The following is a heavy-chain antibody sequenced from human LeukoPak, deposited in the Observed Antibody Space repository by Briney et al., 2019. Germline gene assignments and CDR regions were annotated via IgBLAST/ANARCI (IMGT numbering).Heavy chain of an antibody. J-gene: IGHJ5*02. D-gene: IGHD2-2*01. V-gene: IGHV3-15*01. CDR2: IKSKTDGGTK. Sequence: KPGGSLRLSCAASGFTCSKAWMSWVRQTPGKGLEWVGRIKSKTDGGTKDYAAPVKGRFTISRDDSKNTLYLQMNSLKTEDTAVYYCTTGGRVVSAAMPPYNWFDPWGQGTLVTVSS. CDR1: GFTCSKAW. CDR3: TTGGRVVSAAMPPYNWFDP.